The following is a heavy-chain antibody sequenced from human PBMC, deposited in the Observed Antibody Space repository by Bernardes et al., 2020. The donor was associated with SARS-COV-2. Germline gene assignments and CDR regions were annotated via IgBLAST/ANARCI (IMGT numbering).Heavy chain of an antibody. J-gene: IGHJ6*02. CDR2: INHSGST. CDR1: GGSFSGYY. CDR3: ARSHSENRLTIFGVVKPYYYYGMDV. V-gene: IGHV4-34*01. Sequence: SETLSLTCAVYGGSFSGYYWSWIRQPPGKGLEWIGEINHSGSTNYNPSLKSRVTISVDTSKNQFSLKLSSVTAADTAVYYCARSHSENRLTIFGVVKPYYYYGMDVWG. D-gene: IGHD3-3*01.